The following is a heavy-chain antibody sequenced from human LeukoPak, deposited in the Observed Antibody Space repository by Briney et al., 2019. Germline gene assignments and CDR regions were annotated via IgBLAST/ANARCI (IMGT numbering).Heavy chain of an antibody. CDR3: AREIGPTVAPGAIWFRNYHYFGMDV. D-gene: IGHD2-2*02. V-gene: IGHV3-7*01. J-gene: IGHJ6*02. CDR2: IKEDGSEK. Sequence: PGGSLRLSCAASGFGFSRDWMTWVRQAPGKGLEWVANIKEDGSEKYYVDSVQGRFTISRDNTKKSVYLHMNTLRAEGTAVYYCAREIGPTVAPGAIWFRNYHYFGMDVWGQGTTVTVSS. CDR1: GFGFSRDW.